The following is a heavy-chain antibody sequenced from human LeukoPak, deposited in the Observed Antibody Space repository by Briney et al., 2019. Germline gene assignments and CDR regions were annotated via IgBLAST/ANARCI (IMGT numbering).Heavy chain of an antibody. D-gene: IGHD3-3*01. Sequence: GGSLRLSCAASGFIFGTYGMNRVRQAPGKGLEWLAYIRGNTAIIQYEESMKGRIIISRDNVENSLYLQMNSLRVEDTAVYYCARDLDWAFDYWGQGTLVTVSS. V-gene: IGHV3-48*01. CDR2: IRGNTAII. CDR1: GFIFGTYG. J-gene: IGHJ4*02. CDR3: ARDLDWAFDY.